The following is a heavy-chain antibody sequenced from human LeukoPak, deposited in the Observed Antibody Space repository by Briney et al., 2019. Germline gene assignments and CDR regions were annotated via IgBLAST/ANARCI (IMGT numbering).Heavy chain of an antibody. CDR1: GFTFSSYT. D-gene: IGHD2-2*01. V-gene: IGHV3-21*01. CDR2: TCSTRTYI. Sequence: GESLRLSCAASGFTFSSYTMNWVRQAPGKGPEWVSSTCSTRTYICYADSVKGRFTISRDNAKNSVYLQMDSLRAEDTAVYYCARGFGGYCSSISCLVTIDYWGQGIPVTVSS. CDR3: ARGFGGYCSSISCLVTIDY. J-gene: IGHJ4*02.